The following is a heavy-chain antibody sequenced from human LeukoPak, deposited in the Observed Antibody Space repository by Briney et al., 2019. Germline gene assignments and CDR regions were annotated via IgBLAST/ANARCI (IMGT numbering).Heavy chain of an antibody. CDR3: SREFSWSDFFDY. V-gene: IGHV4-59*01. CDR2: IYDSGST. J-gene: IGHJ4*02. D-gene: IGHD3-3*01. Sequence: SETLSLTCTVSDASISSYYWSWIRQPPGKGLEWIGHIYDSGSTNYNPSLKSRVTISVDTSKNQFSLKLSSVTAADTAVYNCSREFSWSDFFDYWGQGTLVTVSS. CDR1: DASISSYY.